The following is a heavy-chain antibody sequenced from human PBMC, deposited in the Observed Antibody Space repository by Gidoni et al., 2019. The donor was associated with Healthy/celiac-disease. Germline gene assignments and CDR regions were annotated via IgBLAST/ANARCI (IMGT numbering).Heavy chain of an antibody. CDR2: ISGSGGSK. J-gene: IGHJ4*02. V-gene: IGHV3-23*01. Sequence: EVQLLASGGGLVQPGGSLSLSCAASGFTFSSYAMSWVRQAPGKGLEWVSAISGSGGSKYYADSVKGRFTISRDNSKNTLYLQRNSLRAEETAVYYCAKGGVGDSPPDDYWGQGTLVTVSS. D-gene: IGHD3-10*01. CDR1: GFTFSSYA. CDR3: AKGGVGDSPPDDY.